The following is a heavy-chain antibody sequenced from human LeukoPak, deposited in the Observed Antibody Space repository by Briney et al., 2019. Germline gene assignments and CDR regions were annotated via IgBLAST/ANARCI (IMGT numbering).Heavy chain of an antibody. Sequence: GESLKISCKGSGYSFTSYWIDWVRQMPGKGLEWMGIIYPGDSDTRYSPSFQGQVTISADKSISTAYLQWSSLRSEDTAVYYCARGGAIGGYYMDAWGKGTTVTVSS. V-gene: IGHV5-51*01. D-gene: IGHD2-2*02. J-gene: IGHJ6*03. CDR2: IYPGDSDT. CDR1: GYSFTSYW. CDR3: ARGGAIGGYYMDA.